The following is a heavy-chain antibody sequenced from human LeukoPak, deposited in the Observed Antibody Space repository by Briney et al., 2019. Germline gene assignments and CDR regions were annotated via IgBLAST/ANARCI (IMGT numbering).Heavy chain of an antibody. V-gene: IGHV1-24*01. CDR2: FGPEDGET. Sequence: GASVKVSCKVSGYTLTELSMHWVRQAPGKGLEWMGTFGPEDGETIYAQKFQGRVTMTEDTSTDTAYMELSSLRSEDTAVYYCATDHTDGFDPWGQGTLVTVSS. CDR3: ATDHTDGFDP. CDR1: GYTLTELS. J-gene: IGHJ5*02.